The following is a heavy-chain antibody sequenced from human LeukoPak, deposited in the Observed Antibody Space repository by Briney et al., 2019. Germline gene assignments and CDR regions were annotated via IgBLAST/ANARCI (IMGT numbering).Heavy chain of an antibody. CDR3: ARNWCGGGSCYPYFDY. CDR1: GGSISSYY. V-gene: IGHV4-59*01. J-gene: IGHJ4*02. Sequence: PSETLSLTCTVSGGSISSYYWSWIRQPPGKGLEWIGYIYYSGSANYNPSLKSRVTISVDTSKNQFSLKLSSVTAADTAVYYCARNWCGGGSCYPYFDYWGQGTLVTVSS. D-gene: IGHD2-15*01. CDR2: IYYSGSA.